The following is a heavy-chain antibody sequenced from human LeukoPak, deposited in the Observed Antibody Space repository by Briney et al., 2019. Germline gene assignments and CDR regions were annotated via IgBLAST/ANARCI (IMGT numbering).Heavy chain of an antibody. CDR3: ARDVGITVADSFDP. J-gene: IGHJ5*02. D-gene: IGHD6-13*01. CDR2: IHIYRGNT. CDR1: GYSSTNYG. V-gene: IGHV1-18*01. Sequence: ASVKVSCKSSGYSSTNYGISWVRQAPGQGLEWMGWIHIYRGNTNYAQKFQGRVTMTTDTSTSTVYMEVRGLRSDDTAMYYCARDVGITVADSFDPWGQGTLVTVSS.